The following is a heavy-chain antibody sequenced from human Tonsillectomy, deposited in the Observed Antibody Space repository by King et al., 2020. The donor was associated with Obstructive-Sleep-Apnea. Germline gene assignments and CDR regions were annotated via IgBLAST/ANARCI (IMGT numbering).Heavy chain of an antibody. Sequence: QLVQSGAEVKKPGSSVKVSCKASGGTFSSYAISWVRQAPGQGLEWMGGIIPILGIANYAQKFQGRVTVTADKSSNTAYMELSSLRSDDTALYYCTRGRSTSSRSLGYFDYWGQGTLVTVSS. J-gene: IGHJ4*02. CDR1: GGTFSSYA. D-gene: IGHD6-6*01. V-gene: IGHV1-69*04. CDR2: IIPILGIA. CDR3: TRGRSTSSRSLGYFDY.